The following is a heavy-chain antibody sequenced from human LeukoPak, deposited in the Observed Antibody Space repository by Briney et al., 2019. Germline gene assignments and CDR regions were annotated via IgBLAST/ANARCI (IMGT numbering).Heavy chain of an antibody. CDR2: IKHSGST. J-gene: IGHJ1*01. CDR3: ARAQWLVLYFQH. V-gene: IGHV4-34*01. Sequence: SETLSLTCAVYGLSFSGYYWSWVRQPPGKGLEWLGEIKHSGSTNYNPSLKSRVTISVDTSKNQFSLKLSSGTAADTAVYYCARAQWLVLYFQHWGQGTLVTVSS. D-gene: IGHD6-19*01. CDR1: GLSFSGYY.